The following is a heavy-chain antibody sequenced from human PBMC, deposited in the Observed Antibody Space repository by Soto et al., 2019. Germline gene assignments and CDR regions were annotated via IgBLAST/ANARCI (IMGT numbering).Heavy chain of an antibody. Sequence: GGSLRLSCAASGLTFSNYWMSWVRQAPGKGLEWVANIKQDGSEQYYSDSVKGRFTISRDNAKNSLYLQMNSLRAEDTAVYYCGGHSPQEKSLPGYWGQGTLVTVPS. CDR3: GGHSPQEKSLPGY. D-gene: IGHD6-13*01. CDR2: IKQDGSEQ. CDR1: GLTFSNYW. V-gene: IGHV3-7*01. J-gene: IGHJ4*02.